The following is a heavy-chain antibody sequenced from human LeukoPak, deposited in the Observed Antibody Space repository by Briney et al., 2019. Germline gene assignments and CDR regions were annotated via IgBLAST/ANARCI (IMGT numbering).Heavy chain of an antibody. Sequence: GGSLRLSCAASGFTFSSYGMHWVRQAPGKGLEWVAVISYDGSNKYYADSVKGRFTISRDNSKNTLYLQMNSLRAEDTAVYYCAKADSGCFDYWGQGTLVIVSS. CDR1: GFTFSSYG. D-gene: IGHD5-12*01. CDR2: ISYDGSNK. J-gene: IGHJ4*02. V-gene: IGHV3-30*18. CDR3: AKADSGCFDY.